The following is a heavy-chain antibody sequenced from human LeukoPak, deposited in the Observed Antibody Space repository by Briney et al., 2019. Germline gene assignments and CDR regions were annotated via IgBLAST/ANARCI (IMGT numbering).Heavy chain of an antibody. D-gene: IGHD1-26*01. CDR3: ARIVAGGAFDI. CDR2: ISGSGGST. CDR1: GFTFSSYA. J-gene: IGHJ3*02. Sequence: GGSLRLSCAVSGFTFSSYAMSWVRQAPGKGLEWVSAISGSGGSTYYADSVKGRFTISRDNSKNTLYLQMNSLRDEDTAVYYCARIVAGGAFDIWGQGTMVTVSS. V-gene: IGHV3-23*01.